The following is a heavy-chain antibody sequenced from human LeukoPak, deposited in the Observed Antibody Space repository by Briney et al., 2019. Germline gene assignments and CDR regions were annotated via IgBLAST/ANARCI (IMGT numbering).Heavy chain of an antibody. CDR1: GYTFTGYY. Sequence: ASVKVSCKASGYTFTGYYMHWVRQAPGPGLEWMGWINPNSGGTNYAQKFQGRVTMTRDTSISTAYMELSRLRSDDTAVYYCARDPMTTVTYFDYWGQGTLVTVSS. V-gene: IGHV1-2*02. D-gene: IGHD4-17*01. CDR3: ARDPMTTVTYFDY. J-gene: IGHJ4*02. CDR2: INPNSGGT.